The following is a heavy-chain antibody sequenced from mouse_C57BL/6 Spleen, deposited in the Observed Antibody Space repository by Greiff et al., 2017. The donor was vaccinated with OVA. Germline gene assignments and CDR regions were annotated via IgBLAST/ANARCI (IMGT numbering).Heavy chain of an antibody. D-gene: IGHD2-4*01. Sequence: VQLQQSGPELVKPGASVKISCKASGYTFTDYYMNWVKQSHGKSLEWIGDINPNNGGTSYNQKFKGKATLTVDKSSSTAYMELRSLTSEDSAVYYCARTMIKWYFDVWGTGTTVTVSS. CDR2: INPNNGGT. J-gene: IGHJ1*03. CDR3: ARTMIKWYFDV. V-gene: IGHV1-26*01. CDR1: GYTFTDYY.